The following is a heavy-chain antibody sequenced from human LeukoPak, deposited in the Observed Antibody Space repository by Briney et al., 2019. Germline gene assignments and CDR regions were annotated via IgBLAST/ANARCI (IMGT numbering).Heavy chain of an antibody. CDR2: MNHSGST. CDR3: ARRVRAVAADY. D-gene: IGHD6-19*01. V-gene: IGHV4-34*01. CDR1: GGFSSGHY. Sequence: SQTLSLTYAVYGGFSSGHYWSWIRHPPGTGLEWIGEMNHSGSTNSHPSLKSRVTISVDTSKNQFSLKLSSVTAADTAVYYCARRVRAVAADYWGQGTLVTVSS. J-gene: IGHJ4*02.